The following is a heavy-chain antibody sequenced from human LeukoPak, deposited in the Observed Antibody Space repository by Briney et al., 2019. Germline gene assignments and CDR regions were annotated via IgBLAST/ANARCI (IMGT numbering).Heavy chain of an antibody. CDR2: ISGIGGST. D-gene: IGHD2-21*01. Sequence: PGGSLRLSCAASGFTFRSYAMSWVRQAPGKGLEGVSAISGIGGSTYYADSVKGRFTISRDNSKNTLYLQMNSLRAEDTAVYYCAKGHLLWGLYYFDYWGQGTLVTVSS. CDR3: AKGHLLWGLYYFDY. V-gene: IGHV3-23*01. CDR1: GFTFRSYA. J-gene: IGHJ4*02.